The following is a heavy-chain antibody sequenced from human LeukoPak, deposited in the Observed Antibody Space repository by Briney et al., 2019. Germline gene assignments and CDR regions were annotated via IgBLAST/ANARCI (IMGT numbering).Heavy chain of an antibody. CDR2: ISSSSSYI. CDR1: GFTFSNYG. CDR3: ARVLGSYTYYFDY. D-gene: IGHD1-26*01. J-gene: IGHJ4*02. Sequence: GGSLRLSCAASGFTFSNYGMNWVRQAPGKGLEWVSSISSSSSYIYYADSVKGRFTISRDNAKNSLYLQMNSLRAEDTAVYYCARVLGSYTYYFDYWGQGTLVTVSS. V-gene: IGHV3-21*01.